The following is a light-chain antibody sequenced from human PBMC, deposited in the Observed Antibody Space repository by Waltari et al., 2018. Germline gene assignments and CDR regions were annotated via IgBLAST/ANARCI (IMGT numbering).Light chain of an antibody. CDR3: GTWDSSLSGAV. Sequence: QSVLTQPPSVSAAPGQRVTISCSGGHSNIGNNYVSWDRQFPGTAPELLIYEDGERPSGVPGRFSGSKSGTSATLDITGLQAGDEADYYCGTWDSSLSGAVFGGGTHLTVL. V-gene: IGLV1-51*02. CDR1: HSNIGNNY. CDR2: EDG. J-gene: IGLJ7*01.